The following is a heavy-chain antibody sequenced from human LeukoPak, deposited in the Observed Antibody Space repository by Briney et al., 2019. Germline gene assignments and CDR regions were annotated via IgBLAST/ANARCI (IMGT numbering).Heavy chain of an antibody. Sequence: GGSLRLSCAASGFTFSSYAMHWVRQAPGKGLEWVAVISYDGSNKYYADSVKGRFTISRDNSKNTLYLQMNSLRAEDTAVYYCARDLMGSYYDFWGGQPPPPPGVFDYWGQGTLVTVSS. D-gene: IGHD3-3*01. J-gene: IGHJ4*02. CDR1: GFTFSSYA. CDR3: ARDLMGSYYDFWGGQPPPPPGVFDY. CDR2: ISYDGSNK. V-gene: IGHV3-30-3*01.